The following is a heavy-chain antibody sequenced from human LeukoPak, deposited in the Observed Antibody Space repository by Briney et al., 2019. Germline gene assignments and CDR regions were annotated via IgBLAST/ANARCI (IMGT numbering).Heavy chain of an antibody. J-gene: IGHJ4*02. D-gene: IGHD3-10*01. CDR1: GFTFSSYA. CDR2: ISGSGGST. V-gene: IGHV3-23*01. Sequence: GGSLRLSCAASGFTFSSYAMSWVRQAPGKGLDWVSAISGSGGSTYYADSVKGRFTISRDNSKNTLYLQMNSLRAEDTAVYYCAKDPGVLLWFGELSIWGQGTLVTVSS. CDR3: AKDPGVLLWFGELSI.